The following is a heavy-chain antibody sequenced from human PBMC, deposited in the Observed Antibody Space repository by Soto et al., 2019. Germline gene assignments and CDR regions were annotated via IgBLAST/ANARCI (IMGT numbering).Heavy chain of an antibody. CDR1: GFTFSSYG. D-gene: IGHD3-3*01. J-gene: IGHJ6*02. Sequence: GGSLRLSCAASGFTFSSYGMSWVRQSPGKGLEWVSAISGSGGSTYYADSVKGRFTISRDNSKNTLYLQMNSLRAEDTAVYYCAKFTYYDFWSGYPLDYYGMDVWGQGTTVTVSS. CDR2: ISGSGGST. V-gene: IGHV3-23*01. CDR3: AKFTYYDFWSGYPLDYYGMDV.